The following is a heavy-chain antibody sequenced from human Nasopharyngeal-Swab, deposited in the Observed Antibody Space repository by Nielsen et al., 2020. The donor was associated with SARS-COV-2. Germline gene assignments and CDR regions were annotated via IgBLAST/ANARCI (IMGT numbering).Heavy chain of an antibody. J-gene: IGHJ6*02. D-gene: IGHD3-10*01. CDR2: IYYSGST. CDR1: GGSISSGGYY. V-gene: IGHV4-31*03. CDR3: AREALKELLWFGESSSYYGMDV. Sequence: SETLSLTCTVSGGSISSGGYYWSWIRQHPGKGLEWIGYIYYSGSTYYNPSLKSRVTISVDTSKNQFSLKLSSVTAADTVVYYCAREALKELLWFGESSSYYGMDVWGQGTTVTVSS.